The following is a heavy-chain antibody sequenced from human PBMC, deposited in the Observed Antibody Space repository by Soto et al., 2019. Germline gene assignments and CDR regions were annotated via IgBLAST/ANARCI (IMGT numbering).Heavy chain of an antibody. CDR1: GFTFSSYG. D-gene: IGHD2-15*01. V-gene: IGHV3-30*18. Sequence: QVQPVESGGGVVQPGRSLRLSCAASGFTFSSYGMHWVRQAPGKGLEWVAVISYDGSTKYYADSVKGRFTISRDNSKNTLYLQMNSLRAEDTAVYYCAKYRSGGSCYWCAGSAFDIWGQGTMVTVSS. CDR3: AKYRSGGSCYWCAGSAFDI. J-gene: IGHJ3*02. CDR2: ISYDGSTK.